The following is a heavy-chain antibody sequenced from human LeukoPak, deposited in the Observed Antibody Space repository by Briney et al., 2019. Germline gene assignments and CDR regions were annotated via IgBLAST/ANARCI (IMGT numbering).Heavy chain of an antibody. V-gene: IGHV4-39*07. J-gene: IGHJ4*02. CDR1: GGSLNINSYY. CDR2: SYYTGST. D-gene: IGHD2-15*01. Sequence: SETLPLTCTVSGGSLNINSYYWGWIRQPPGKGLEWIGSSYYTGSTYYNPSLKSRVTISVDTSKNQFSLKMTSVSAADTAVYYCARANNKKNHCSGGTCYPGDFDYWGQGTLVTVSS. CDR3: ARANNKKNHCSGGTCYPGDFDY.